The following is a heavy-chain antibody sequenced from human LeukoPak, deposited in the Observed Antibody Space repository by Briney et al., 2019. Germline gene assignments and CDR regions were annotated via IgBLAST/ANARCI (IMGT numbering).Heavy chain of an antibody. Sequence: PGGSLRLSCAASGFTFSSYSMNWVRQAPGKGLEWVSSISSSSSYIYYADSVKGRFTISRDNAKNSLYLQMNSLRAEDTAVYYCARIYDGGYALYYGMDVWGQGTTVTVSS. V-gene: IGHV3-21*01. CDR1: GFTFSSYS. CDR2: ISSSSSYI. CDR3: ARIYDGGYALYYGMDV. J-gene: IGHJ6*02. D-gene: IGHD5-12*01.